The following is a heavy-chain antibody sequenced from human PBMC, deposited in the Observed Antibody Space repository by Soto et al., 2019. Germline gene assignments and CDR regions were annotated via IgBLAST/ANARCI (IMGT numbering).Heavy chain of an antibody. CDR3: VRSGRFQYKLLKRGMDV. V-gene: IGHV1-69*01. J-gene: IGHJ6*02. CDR2: IIPIFVTT. D-gene: IGHD2-2*01. CDR1: GGTFSSYA. Sequence: QVQLVQSGAEVKKPGSSVKVSCKDSGGTFSSYAISWVRQAPGQGLEWMGGIIPIFVTTNYAQKFQGRVTITVDESRDTAYRELSSLRSDDTAVDYSVRSGRFQYKLLKRGMDVWGQGTTVTVSS.